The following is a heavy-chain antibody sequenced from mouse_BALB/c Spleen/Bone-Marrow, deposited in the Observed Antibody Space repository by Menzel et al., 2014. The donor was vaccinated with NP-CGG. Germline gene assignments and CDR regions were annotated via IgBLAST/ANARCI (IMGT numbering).Heavy chain of an antibody. CDR2: ISYSGST. J-gene: IGHJ2*01. D-gene: IGHD2-4*01. V-gene: IGHV3-8*02. CDR1: GDSITSGY. Sequence: DVKLQESGPSLVKPSQTLSLTCSVTGDSITSGYWNWVRKFPGNKLEYMGYISYSGSTYYNPSLKSRISITRDTSKNQYYLQVNSVTTEDTATYYCARYKGYYDHDGDYFDYWGQGTTLTVSS. CDR3: ARYKGYYDHDGDYFDY.